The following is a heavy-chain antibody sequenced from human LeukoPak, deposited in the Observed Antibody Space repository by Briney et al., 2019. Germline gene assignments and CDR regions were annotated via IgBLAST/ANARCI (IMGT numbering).Heavy chain of an antibody. J-gene: IGHJ4*02. CDR3: ARGGQLRRSFDY. Sequence: SETLSLTCTVSGGSISSGGYYWSWIRQHPGKGLEWIGYIYYSGSTYYNPSLKSRVTISVDTSKNQFSLKLSSVTAADTAVYYCARGGQLRRSFDYWGQGTLVTVSS. CDR1: GGSISSGGYY. D-gene: IGHD1-26*01. CDR2: IYYSGST. V-gene: IGHV4-31*03.